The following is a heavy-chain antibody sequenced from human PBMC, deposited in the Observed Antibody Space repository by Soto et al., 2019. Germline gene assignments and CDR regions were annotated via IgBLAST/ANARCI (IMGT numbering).Heavy chain of an antibody. CDR3: ARSYYGSGSYNYYGMDV. CDR1: GNSFTSYW. V-gene: IGHV5-51*01. Sequence: LGESLKISCKGLGNSFTSYWIGWVRQMPGKGLEWMGIIYPGDSDTRYSPSFQGQVTISADKSISTAYLQWSSLKASDTAMYYCARSYYGSGSYNYYGMDVWGQGTTVTVSS. J-gene: IGHJ6*02. D-gene: IGHD3-10*01. CDR2: IYPGDSDT.